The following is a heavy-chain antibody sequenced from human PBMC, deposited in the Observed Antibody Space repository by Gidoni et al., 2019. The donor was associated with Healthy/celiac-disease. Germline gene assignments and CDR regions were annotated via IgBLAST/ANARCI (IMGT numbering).Heavy chain of an antibody. D-gene: IGHD6-19*01. CDR3: ARYSGWYPDRGDDY. CDR1: GFTFSSYE. Sequence: EVQLVESGGGLVQPGGSLRLSCASSGFTFSSYEMNWVRQAPGKGLEWVSYISSSGSTIYYADSVKGRFTISRDNAKNSLYLQMNSLRAEDTAVYYCARYSGWYPDRGDDYWGQGTLVTVSS. V-gene: IGHV3-48*03. CDR2: ISSSGSTI. J-gene: IGHJ4*02.